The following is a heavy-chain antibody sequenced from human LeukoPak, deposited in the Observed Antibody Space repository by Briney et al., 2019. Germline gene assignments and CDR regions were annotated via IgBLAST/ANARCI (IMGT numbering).Heavy chain of an antibody. D-gene: IGHD4-11*01. CDR3: ARGRVSSSTWYSTYYYFFYMDF. Sequence: SETLSLTCAAYGGSFSGYYWSWIRQPPGKGLEWIGEINHSGSTKFNPSLNGRVSISRDTSNNFFSLRLRSVTAADTAVYFCARGRVSSSTWYSTYYYFFYMDFWGKGTTVTVSS. J-gene: IGHJ6*03. CDR2: INHSGST. CDR1: GGSFSGYY. V-gene: IGHV4-34*01.